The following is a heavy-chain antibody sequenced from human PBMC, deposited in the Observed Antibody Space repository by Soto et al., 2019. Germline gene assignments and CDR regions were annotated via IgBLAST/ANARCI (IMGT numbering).Heavy chain of an antibody. CDR2: IWYDGSNK. CDR1: GFTFSSYG. Sequence: GGSLRLSCAASGFTFSSYGMHWVRQAPGKGLEWVAVIWYDGSNKYYADSVKGRFTISRDNSKNTLYLQMNSLRAEDTAVYYCAREDSSWYPDYYYYYMDVWSKGTTVTVSS. D-gene: IGHD6-13*01. CDR3: AREDSSWYPDYYYYYMDV. J-gene: IGHJ6*03. V-gene: IGHV3-33*01.